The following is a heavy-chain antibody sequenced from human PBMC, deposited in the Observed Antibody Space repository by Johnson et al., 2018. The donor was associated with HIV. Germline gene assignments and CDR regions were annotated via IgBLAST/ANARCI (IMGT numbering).Heavy chain of an antibody. V-gene: IGHV3-11*04. D-gene: IGHD1-26*01. J-gene: IGHJ3*02. CDR2: ISSSGSTK. Sequence: QVQLVESGGGLVKPGGSLRLSCAASGFSFSDYYMSWIRQAPGKGLEWVSYISSSGSTKYYADFVKGRFTISRDNAKKSLYLQMNSLRAEDTALYYCVAATGANGLDIWGQGTKVTVSS. CDR1: GFSFSDYY. CDR3: VAATGANGLDI.